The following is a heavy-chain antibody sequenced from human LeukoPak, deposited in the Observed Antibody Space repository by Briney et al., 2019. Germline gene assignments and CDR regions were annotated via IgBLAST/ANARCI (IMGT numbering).Heavy chain of an antibody. CDR3: ARTRGAGPGGHFDS. J-gene: IGHJ4*02. V-gene: IGHV3-11*01. CDR1: GFSFNDEY. CDR2: ICASGDFR. D-gene: IGHD3-10*01. Sequence: GGSLRLSCAASGFSFNDEYMSWIRQAPAQGLQWIALICASGDFRRSTDSVTGPFPISRDNAKRLLYFQLDSLGEEATAAYFCARTRGAGPGGHFDSWGQGVLVIVSS.